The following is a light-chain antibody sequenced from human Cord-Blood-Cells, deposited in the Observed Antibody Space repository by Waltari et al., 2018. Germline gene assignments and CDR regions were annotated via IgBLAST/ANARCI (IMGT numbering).Light chain of an antibody. Sequence: IVMTQSPLYLPVTPGEPSSISCSASQTLLHSNGYNYLDWYLPKPGQSPQLLIYLGSNRASGVPGRFSGSGSGTDFTLKLSRVEAEDVGVYYCMQALQTPWTFGQGTKVEIK. CDR3: MQALQTPWT. J-gene: IGKJ1*01. V-gene: IGKV2-28*01. CDR2: LGS. CDR1: QTLLHSNGYNY.